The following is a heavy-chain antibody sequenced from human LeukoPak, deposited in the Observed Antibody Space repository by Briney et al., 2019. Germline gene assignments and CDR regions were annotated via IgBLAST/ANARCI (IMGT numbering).Heavy chain of an antibody. D-gene: IGHD2/OR15-2a*01. CDR2: IYYSGST. Sequence: GSLRLSCAASGFTFSSHWMSWIRQPPGKGLEWIGSIYYSGSTYYNPSLKSRVTISVDPSKNQFSLRLSSVTDVDTAVYYCARNSAGNWFDPWGQGTLVTVSS. V-gene: IGHV4-39*01. CDR1: GFTFSSHW. CDR3: ARNSAGNWFDP. J-gene: IGHJ5*02.